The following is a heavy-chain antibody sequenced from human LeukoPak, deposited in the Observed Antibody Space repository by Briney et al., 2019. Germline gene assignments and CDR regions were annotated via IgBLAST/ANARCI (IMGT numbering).Heavy chain of an antibody. D-gene: IGHD6-13*01. J-gene: IGHJ3*02. Sequence: GESLKISCKGSGYSFTSYWIGWVRQMPGKGLEWMGIIYPGDSDTRYSPSFQGQVTISADKSISTAYLQWSSLKASDTAMYYCAGRLYSSSWHDAFDIWGQGTMVTVSS. V-gene: IGHV5-51*01. CDR3: AGRLYSSSWHDAFDI. CDR2: IYPGDSDT. CDR1: GYSFTSYW.